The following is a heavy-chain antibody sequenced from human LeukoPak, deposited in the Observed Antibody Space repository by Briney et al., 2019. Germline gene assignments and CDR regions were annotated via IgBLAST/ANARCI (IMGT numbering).Heavy chain of an antibody. D-gene: IGHD2-15*01. J-gene: IGHJ6*03. CDR1: GGTFSSYA. CDR3: ARGLLDYYYYMDV. CDR2: VIPIFGTA. V-gene: IGHV1-69*05. Sequence: SVKVSCKASGGTFSSYAISWVRQAPGQGLEWMGGVIPIFGTANYAQKFQGRVTITTDESTSTAYMELSSLRSEDTAVYYCARGLLDYYYYMDVWGKGTTVTVSS.